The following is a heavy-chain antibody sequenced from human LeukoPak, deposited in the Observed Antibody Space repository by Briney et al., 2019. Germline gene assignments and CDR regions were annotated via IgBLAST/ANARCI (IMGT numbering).Heavy chain of an antibody. D-gene: IGHD1-14*01. J-gene: IGHJ4*02. Sequence: GGSLRLSCAASGFTFSSYGMHWVRQAPGKGLEWVAVISYDGSNKYYADSVKGRFTISRDNSKNTLYLQMNSLRAEDTAVYYCASKWNHDYWGQGTLVTVSS. V-gene: IGHV3-30*03. CDR2: ISYDGSNK. CDR3: ASKWNHDY. CDR1: GFTFSSYG.